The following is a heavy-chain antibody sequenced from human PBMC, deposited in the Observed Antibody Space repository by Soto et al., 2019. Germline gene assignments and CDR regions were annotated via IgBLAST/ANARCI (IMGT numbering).Heavy chain of an antibody. D-gene: IGHD2-21*02. V-gene: IGHV4-28*03. CDR3: ARDLWCLCRADCYPMDV. J-gene: IGHJ6*02. CDR2: MYNTGST. CDR1: GYSISTNNW. Sequence: SETLSITCAVSGYSISTNNWWGWIRQPPGKGLEWIGYMYNTGSTIYNPSLKSRVTISVDTSKNQFSLKLNSVTAADTAVYYCARDLWCLCRADCYPMDVWGQGT.